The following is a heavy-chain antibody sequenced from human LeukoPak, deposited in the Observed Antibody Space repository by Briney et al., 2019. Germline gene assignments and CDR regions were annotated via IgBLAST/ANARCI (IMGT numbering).Heavy chain of an antibody. CDR2: MSYNGINK. J-gene: IGHJ4*02. CDR3: VKEASSGYYRHSDH. Sequence: SGGSLRLSCAASGFTLSNCGMHWVRRAPGKGLEWLAVMSYNGINKYYADSVKGRFTISRDTSKNTVSLQMDSLRAEDTAIYYCVKEASSGYYRHSDHWGQGTLVTVSS. CDR1: GFTLSNCG. D-gene: IGHD3-22*01. V-gene: IGHV3-30*18.